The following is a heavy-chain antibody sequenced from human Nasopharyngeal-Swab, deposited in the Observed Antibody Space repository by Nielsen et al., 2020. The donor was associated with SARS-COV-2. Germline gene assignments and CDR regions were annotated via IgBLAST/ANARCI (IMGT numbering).Heavy chain of an antibody. D-gene: IGHD2-2*01. J-gene: IGHJ6*03. CDR2: ISSSSSYI. CDR3: AGGGKYQLLVDYYYYYMDV. Sequence: GESLKISCAASGFTFSSYSMNWVRQAPGKGLEWVSSISSSSSYIYYADSVKGRFTISRDNAKNSLYLQMNSLRAEDTAVYYCAGGGKYQLLVDYYYYYMDVWGKGTTVTVSS. V-gene: IGHV3-21*01. CDR1: GFTFSSYS.